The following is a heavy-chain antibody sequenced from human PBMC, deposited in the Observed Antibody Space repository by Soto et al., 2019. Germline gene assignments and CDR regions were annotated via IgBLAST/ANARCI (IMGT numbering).Heavy chain of an antibody. V-gene: IGHV3-9*01. CDR3: AIWGGLNYGMDV. CDR2: ISWNSGSI. CDR1: GFTFDDYA. Sequence: GGSLRLSCAASGFTFDDYAMHWVRQAPGKGLEWVSGISWNSGSIGYADSVKGRFTISRDNAKNSLYLQMNSLRAEDTALYYCAIWGGLNYGMDVWGQGTTVTVSS. D-gene: IGHD3-16*01. J-gene: IGHJ6*02.